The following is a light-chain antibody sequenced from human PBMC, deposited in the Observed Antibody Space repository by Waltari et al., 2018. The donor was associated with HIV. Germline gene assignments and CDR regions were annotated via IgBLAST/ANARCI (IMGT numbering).Light chain of an antibody. V-gene: IGKV1-5*03. CDR3: QRYNTYPYT. CDR2: KAS. Sequence: DIQMTQSPSTLSASVGDRVTITCRASQSISSWLAWYQQKPGTAPKLLIYKASTLESGVPSRFSGSGSGTEFTPTISSLQPDDFATYYCQRYNTYPYTFGQGTKLE. J-gene: IGKJ2*01. CDR1: QSISSW.